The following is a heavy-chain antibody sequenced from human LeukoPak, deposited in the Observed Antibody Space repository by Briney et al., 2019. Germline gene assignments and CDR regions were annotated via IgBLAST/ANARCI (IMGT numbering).Heavy chain of an antibody. D-gene: IGHD3-3*01. CDR3: ARGGYFGVVIDADYFDY. J-gene: IGHJ4*02. V-gene: IGHV3-30-3*01. Sequence: PWRSLRLSCAASGFTFSSYAMHWVRQAPGKGLEWVAVISYDGSNKYYADSVKGRFTISRDNSKNTLYLQMNSLRAEDTAVYYCARGGYFGVVIDADYFDYWGQGTLVTVSS. CDR2: ISYDGSNK. CDR1: GFTFSSYA.